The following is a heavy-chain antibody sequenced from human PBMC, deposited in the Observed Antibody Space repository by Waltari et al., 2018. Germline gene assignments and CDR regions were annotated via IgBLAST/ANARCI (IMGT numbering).Heavy chain of an antibody. D-gene: IGHD6-6*01. CDR3: ANLPPYTTSSFFYYMDV. CDR2: ISRSSGST. V-gene: IGHV3-23*04. Sequence: EVQLVESGGGLVQPGGSLRLSCAASGFTFTTYAMTWVRQAPGKGLQWVSLISRSSGSTYYADSMKGRFTISRDNSKNTLYLQMNSLRADDTAVYYCANLPPYTTSSFFYYMDVWGKGTAVTVSS. J-gene: IGHJ6*03. CDR1: GFTFTTYA.